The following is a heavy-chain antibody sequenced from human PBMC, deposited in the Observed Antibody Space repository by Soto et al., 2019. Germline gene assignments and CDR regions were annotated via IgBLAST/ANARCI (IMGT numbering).Heavy chain of an antibody. J-gene: IGHJ3*02. CDR1: GLSFSDVR. CDR3: ATDYGWAFQI. V-gene: IGHV3-15*01. D-gene: IGHD4-17*01. CDR2: IQTKTGGGTA. Sequence: EVQLVASGGVLVKPGESLRLSCAGSGLSFSDVRMTWVRQLPGQGLEWVGRIQTKTGGGTADYPAAVRGRFTISRDDSKNTLYLQLNSLKTEDTAVYYCATDYGWAFQIWGQGTTVTVSS.